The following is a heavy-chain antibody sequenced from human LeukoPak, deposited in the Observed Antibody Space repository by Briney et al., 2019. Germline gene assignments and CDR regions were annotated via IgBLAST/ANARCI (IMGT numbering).Heavy chain of an antibody. D-gene: IGHD5-12*01. V-gene: IGHV3-74*01. Sequence: GGSLRLSCAASGFTFSSYWMHWVRQAPGKGLVWVSRINSDGSSTSYADSVKGRFTISRDNAKNSLYMQMNRLRAEDTALYYCARDRTYSGYNFDYWGQGTLVTVSS. CDR2: INSDGSST. CDR1: GFTFSSYW. J-gene: IGHJ4*02. CDR3: ARDRTYSGYNFDY.